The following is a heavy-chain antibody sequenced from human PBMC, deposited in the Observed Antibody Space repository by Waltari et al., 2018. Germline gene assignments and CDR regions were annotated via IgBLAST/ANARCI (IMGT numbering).Heavy chain of an antibody. CDR1: GGSFSGYY. CDR3: ARARDCSGGSCYLGGFGY. D-gene: IGHD2-15*01. J-gene: IGHJ4*02. Sequence: QVQLQQWGAGLLKPSETLSLTCAVYGGSFSGYYWSWIRQPPGKGLEWIGEINHSGSTNYNPALKSRVTISVDTSKTQFSLKLSSVTAADTAVYYCARARDCSGGSCYLGGFGYWGQGTLVTVSS. V-gene: IGHV4-34*01. CDR2: INHSGST.